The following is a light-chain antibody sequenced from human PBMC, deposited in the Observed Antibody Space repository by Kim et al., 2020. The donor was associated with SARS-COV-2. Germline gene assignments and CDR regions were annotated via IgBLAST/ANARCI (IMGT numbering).Light chain of an antibody. CDR1: SSDVGGYNY. J-gene: IGLJ1*01. V-gene: IGLV2-8*01. Sequence: GQSVTISCTGTSSDVGGYNYVSWYQQHPGNAPKLMIYEVSKRPSGVPDRFSGSKSGNTASLTVSGLQAEDEADYYCSSYAGSNNYVFGTGTKVTVL. CDR3: SSYAGSNNYV. CDR2: EVS.